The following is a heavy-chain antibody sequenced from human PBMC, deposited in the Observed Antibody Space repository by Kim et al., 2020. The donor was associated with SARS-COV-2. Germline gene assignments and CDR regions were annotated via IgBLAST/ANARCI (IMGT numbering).Heavy chain of an antibody. V-gene: IGHV4-39*01. Sequence: KSRVTISVDTSKNQFSLKRSSVTAADTAVYYCARHSGAPSVAGTRGWFDPWGQGTLVTVSS. CDR3: ARHSGAPSVAGTRGWFDP. D-gene: IGHD1-7*01. J-gene: IGHJ5*02.